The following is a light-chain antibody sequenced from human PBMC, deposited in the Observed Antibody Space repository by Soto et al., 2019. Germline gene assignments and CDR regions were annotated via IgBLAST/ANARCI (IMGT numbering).Light chain of an antibody. CDR2: DVS. J-gene: IGLJ1*01. CDR3: CSYAGSYIPYV. CDR1: SSDVGRYNY. Sequence: QSVLTQPRSVSGSPGQSVTISCTGTSSDVGRYNYVPWYQQHPGKAPKLMIYDVSKRPSGVPDRFSGSKSGNTASLTISGLQAEDEADYYCCSYAGSYIPYVFGTGTKVTVL. V-gene: IGLV2-11*01.